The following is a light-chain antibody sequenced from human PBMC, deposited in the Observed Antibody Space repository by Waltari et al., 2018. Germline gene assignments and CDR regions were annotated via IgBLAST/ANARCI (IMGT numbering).Light chain of an antibody. CDR3: QRYDNLPIFA. V-gene: IGKV1-33*01. CDR1: QDISHY. CDR2: DAS. J-gene: IGKJ3*01. Sequence: DIQMTQSPSSLSASVGDRVTITCQASQDISHYLNWYQQKPGKPPKLLIRDASNLEAGVPSRFSGSQSGTQFTFTIRSLQPEDIATYYCQRYDNLPIFAFGPGTKVNI.